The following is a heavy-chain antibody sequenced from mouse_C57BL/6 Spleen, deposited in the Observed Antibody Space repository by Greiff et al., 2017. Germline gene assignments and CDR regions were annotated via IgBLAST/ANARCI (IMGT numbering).Heavy chain of an antibody. J-gene: IGHJ3*01. D-gene: IGHD1-1*01. V-gene: IGHV1-15*01. CDR1: GYTFTDYE. Sequence: VQLQESGAELVRPGASVTLSCKASGYTFTDYEMHWVKQTPVHGLEWIGAIDPETGGTAYNQKFKGKAILTADKSSSTAYMELRSLTSEDSAVYYCTESYYYGSSPFFAYWGQGTLVTVSA. CDR2: IDPETGGT. CDR3: TESYYYGSSPFFAY.